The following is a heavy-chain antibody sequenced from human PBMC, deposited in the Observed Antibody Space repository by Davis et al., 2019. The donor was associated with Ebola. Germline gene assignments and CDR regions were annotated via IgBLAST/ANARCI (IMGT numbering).Heavy chain of an antibody. J-gene: IGHJ4*02. CDR3: ARADYYGSGSYHFDY. D-gene: IGHD3-10*01. Sequence: GESLKISCKASGYSFTNYWIGWVHQMPGKGLEWMGIIYPGDSDTRYSPSFQGHVTISADKSISTAYLQWSSLKASDTAMYYCARADYYGSGSYHFDYWGQGTLVTVSS. CDR1: GYSFTNYW. V-gene: IGHV5-51*07. CDR2: IYPGDSDT.